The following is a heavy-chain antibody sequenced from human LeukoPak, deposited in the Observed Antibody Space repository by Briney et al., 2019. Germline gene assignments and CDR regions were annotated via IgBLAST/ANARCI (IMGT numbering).Heavy chain of an antibody. CDR1: GYTFTGYY. CDR3: ARDHEGFDY. CDR2: INPNSGGT. Sequence: GASVKLSCKASGYTFTGYYMHWLRQAHGPGLELMGWINPNSGGTNYAQKFQGRVTMTRDTSISTAYMELSRLRSDDTAVYYCARDHEGFDYRGQGTLVTVSS. J-gene: IGHJ4*02. V-gene: IGHV1-2*02.